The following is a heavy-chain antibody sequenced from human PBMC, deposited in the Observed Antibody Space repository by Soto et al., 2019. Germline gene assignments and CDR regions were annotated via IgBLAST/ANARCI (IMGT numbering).Heavy chain of an antibody. Sequence: GGSLRLSCAASGFTFSSYWMHWVRQAPGKGLVWVSRINSDGSSTSYADSVKGRFTISRDNAKNTLYLQMNSLRAEDTAVYYCARADSSSWLYYYHGMDVWGQGTTVTVSS. J-gene: IGHJ6*02. V-gene: IGHV3-74*01. CDR2: INSDGSST. D-gene: IGHD6-13*01. CDR1: GFTFSSYW. CDR3: ARADSSSWLYYYHGMDV.